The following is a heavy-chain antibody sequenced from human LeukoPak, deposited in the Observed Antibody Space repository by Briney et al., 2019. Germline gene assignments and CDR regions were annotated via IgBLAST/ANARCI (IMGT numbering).Heavy chain of an antibody. Sequence: GGSLRLSCAASGFTFSSYWMHWVRQAPGKGLVWVSRINSDGSSTSYADSVKGRFTISRDNAKNTLYLQMNSLRAEDTAVYYCASQIQLWYSHNWFDPWGQGTQVTVSS. D-gene: IGHD5-18*01. J-gene: IGHJ5*02. CDR3: ASQIQLWYSHNWFDP. CDR2: INSDGSST. CDR1: GFTFSSYW. V-gene: IGHV3-74*01.